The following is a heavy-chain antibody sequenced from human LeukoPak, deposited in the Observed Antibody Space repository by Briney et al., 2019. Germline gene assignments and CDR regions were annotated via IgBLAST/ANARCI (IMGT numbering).Heavy chain of an antibody. Sequence: PSETLSLTCAVSGESFSGYYWSWIRQSPGKGLEWIGEVHHSGSTNYNPSLKSRVTISVDTSKNQFSLKLSSVTAADTAVYYCARGRVVVVPAAIGRYNWFDPWGQGTLVTVSS. CDR2: VHHSGST. D-gene: IGHD2-2*01. V-gene: IGHV4-34*01. CDR1: GESFSGYY. J-gene: IGHJ5*02. CDR3: ARGRVVVVPAAIGRYNWFDP.